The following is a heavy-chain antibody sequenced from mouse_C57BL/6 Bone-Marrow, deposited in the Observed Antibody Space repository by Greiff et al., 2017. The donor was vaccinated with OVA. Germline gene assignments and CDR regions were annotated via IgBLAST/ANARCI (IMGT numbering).Heavy chain of an antibody. CDR3: ARKGMGTWYFDV. V-gene: IGHV1-81*01. CDR2: IYPRSGNT. Sequence: QVQLQQSGAELARPGASVKLSCKASGYTFTSYGISWVKQRTGQGLEWIGEIYPRSGNTYYNEKFKGKATLTADKSSSTAYMELRSLTSEDSAVYFCARKGMGTWYFDVWGTGTTVTVSS. D-gene: IGHD2-14*01. CDR1: GYTFTSYG. J-gene: IGHJ1*03.